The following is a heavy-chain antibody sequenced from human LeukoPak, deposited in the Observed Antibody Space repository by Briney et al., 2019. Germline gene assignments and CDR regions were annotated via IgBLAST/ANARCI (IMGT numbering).Heavy chain of an antibody. CDR1: GFTFSNYW. J-gene: IGHJ4*02. CDR3: ARIGYSSSCLDY. D-gene: IGHD6-19*01. CDR2: IKQDGSVK. Sequence: GGSLRLSCAASGFTFSNYWMSWVRQAPGKGLEWVANIKQDGSVKYYVDSVRGRFTISRDNAKNSVYLQMNSLRAEDTAVYYCARIGYSSSCLDYWGQGTLVTVSS. V-gene: IGHV3-7*01.